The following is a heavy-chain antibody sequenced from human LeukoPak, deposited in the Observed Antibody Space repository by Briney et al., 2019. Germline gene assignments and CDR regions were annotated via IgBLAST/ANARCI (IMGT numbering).Heavy chain of an antibody. Sequence: PGGSLRLSWAPSGFTLSSYAIHGVRQAPGKGLEWVAVISYDGSNKYYADSVKGRFTISRDNSKNTLYLQMNSLRAEDTAVYYCARDGSIVGATTWFDLWGQGTLVTVSS. CDR1: GFTLSSYA. CDR3: ARDGSIVGATTWFDL. J-gene: IGHJ5*02. CDR2: ISYDGSNK. D-gene: IGHD1-26*01. V-gene: IGHV3-30-3*01.